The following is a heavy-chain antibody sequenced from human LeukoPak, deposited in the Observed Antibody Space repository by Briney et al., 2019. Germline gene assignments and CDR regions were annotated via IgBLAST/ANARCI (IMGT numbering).Heavy chain of an antibody. D-gene: IGHD3-22*01. CDR3: ARDSYDSSGYYDY. CDR2: ISSSSTYI. CDR1: GFTFSSYT. V-gene: IGHV3-21*01. Sequence: GGSLRLSCAASGFTFSSYTMNWVRQAPGKGLEWVSSISSSSTYIYYADSMKGRFTISRDNAKNSLYLQMNSLRAEDTAEYYCARDSYDSSGYYDYWGQGTLVTVSS. J-gene: IGHJ4*02.